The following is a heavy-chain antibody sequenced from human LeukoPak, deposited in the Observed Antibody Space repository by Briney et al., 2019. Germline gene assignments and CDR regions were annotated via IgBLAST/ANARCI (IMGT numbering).Heavy chain of an antibody. J-gene: IGHJ4*02. CDR2: ISYDGSNK. CDR3: AKERRTVAGTVCDY. D-gene: IGHD6-19*01. V-gene: IGHV3-30-3*02. Sequence: GGSLRLSCAASGFTFSSYAMHWVRQAPGKGLEWVAVISYDGSNKYYADSVKGRFTISRDNSKNTLYLQMNSLRAEDTAVYYCAKERRTVAGTVCDYWGQGTLVTVSS. CDR1: GFTFSSYA.